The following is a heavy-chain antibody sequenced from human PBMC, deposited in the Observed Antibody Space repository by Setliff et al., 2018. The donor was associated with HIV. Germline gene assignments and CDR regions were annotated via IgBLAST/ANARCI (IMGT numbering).Heavy chain of an antibody. CDR1: GGSISSYY. V-gene: IGHV4-4*08. Sequence: SETLSLTCTVSGGSISSYYWSWIRQPPGKGLEWIGHMYISGSTTYNPSLKSRVTLSVDTSRNQFSLNLSSVTAADTAVYYCARAINKAFDIWGQGTMVTVTS. J-gene: IGHJ3*02. CDR2: MYISGST. CDR3: ARAINKAFDI.